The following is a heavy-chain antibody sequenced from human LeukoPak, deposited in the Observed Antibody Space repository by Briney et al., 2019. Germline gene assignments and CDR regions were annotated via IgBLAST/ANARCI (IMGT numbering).Heavy chain of an antibody. J-gene: IGHJ4*02. CDR2: INHSGST. CDR1: GGSFSGYY. Sequence: SETLSLTCAVYGGSFSGYYWSWIRQPPGKGLEWIGEINHSGSTNYNPSLKSRATISVDTSKNQFSLKLSSVTAADTAVYYCARGGYDYVWGSYRPEFDYWGQGTLVTVSS. V-gene: IGHV4-34*01. D-gene: IGHD3-16*02. CDR3: ARGGYDYVWGSYRPEFDY.